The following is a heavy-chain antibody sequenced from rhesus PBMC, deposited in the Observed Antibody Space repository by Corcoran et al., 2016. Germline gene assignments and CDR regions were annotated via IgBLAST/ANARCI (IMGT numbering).Heavy chain of an antibody. J-gene: IGHJ4*01. V-gene: IGHV3-183*02. CDR1: GFTFGDYG. D-gene: IGHD6-25*01. CDR3: TRYRGSWNFDY. CDR2: ITKTGYTL. Sequence: EVQLVESGGGLVQPGESLRLSCAASGFTFGDYGMHWVRQAPGKGLDWVSSITKTGYTLYYADSVKGRFTVSRDKAKNSLSLQMSSLRAEDTAVYYCTRYRGSWNFDYWGQGVLVTVSS.